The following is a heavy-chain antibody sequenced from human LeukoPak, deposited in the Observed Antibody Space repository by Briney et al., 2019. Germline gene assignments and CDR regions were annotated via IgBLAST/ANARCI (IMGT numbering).Heavy chain of an antibody. CDR1: GFTFSSHG. D-gene: IGHD3-10*01. J-gene: IGHJ4*02. CDR3: AKEVRYYGSGMWHYFDY. CDR2: ISGSGGST. Sequence: PGGSLRLSCAASGFTFSSHGMSWVRQAPGKGLEWVSAISGSGGSTYYADSVKGRFTISRDNSKNTLYLQMNSLRAEDTAVYYCAKEVRYYGSGMWHYFDYWGQGTLVTVSS. V-gene: IGHV3-23*01.